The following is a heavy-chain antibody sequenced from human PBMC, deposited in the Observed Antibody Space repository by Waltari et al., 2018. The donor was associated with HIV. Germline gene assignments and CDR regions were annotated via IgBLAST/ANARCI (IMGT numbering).Heavy chain of an antibody. J-gene: IGHJ4*02. Sequence: QVQLVQSGATMKKPGASVKVSCTTSGYTFTDYDVNWGRQATGQGLEWLGWMNSDSGNTGYAQKFKDRVNMTRETSTRILYMELTGLSHQDAAVYYCVLSRRGAVLGDHWGEGTRVTVSS. V-gene: IGHV1-8*01. D-gene: IGHD3-16*01. CDR3: VLSRRGAVLGDH. CDR2: MNSDSGNT. CDR1: GYTFTDYD.